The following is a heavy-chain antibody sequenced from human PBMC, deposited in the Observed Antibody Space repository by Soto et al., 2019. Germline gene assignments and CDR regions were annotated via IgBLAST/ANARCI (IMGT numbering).Heavy chain of an antibody. Sequence: PGGSLRLSCAASGFTFSSYGMHWVRQAPGKGLEWVAVISYDGSNKYYADSVKGRFTISRDNSKNTLYLQMNSLRAEDTAVYYCAKARYSYYYDSSGYLNWFDPWGQGTLVTVSS. V-gene: IGHV3-30*18. CDR3: AKARYSYYYDSSGYLNWFDP. CDR2: ISYDGSNK. CDR1: GFTFSSYG. J-gene: IGHJ5*02. D-gene: IGHD3-22*01.